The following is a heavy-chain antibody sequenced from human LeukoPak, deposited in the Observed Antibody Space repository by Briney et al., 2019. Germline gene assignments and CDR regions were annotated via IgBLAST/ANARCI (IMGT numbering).Heavy chain of an antibody. Sequence: GGPLRLSCATSGFTFTTYAMHWVRQAPGQGLEWVSVISGTGGDAYYADSAKGRFTVSRDNSKNSIYLQMNSLRAEDTAVYHGAKGNGYFQHWGQGTLVTVSS. D-gene: IGHD1-1*01. CDR1: GFTFTTYA. V-gene: IGHV3-23*01. J-gene: IGHJ1*01. CDR2: ISGTGGDA. CDR3: AKGNGYFQH.